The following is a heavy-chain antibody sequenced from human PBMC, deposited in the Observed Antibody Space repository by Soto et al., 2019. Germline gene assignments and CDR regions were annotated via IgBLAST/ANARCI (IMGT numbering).Heavy chain of an antibody. CDR3: ARESDSSSSGGIFGY. V-gene: IGHV1-46*01. Sequence: GASVKVSCKASGYTFTSYYMHLVRQAPGQGLEWMGIINPSGGSTNYAQKFQGRVTMTRDTSTSTVYMELSSLRSEDTAVYYCARESDSSSSGGIFGYWGQGTLVTSPQ. CDR2: INPSGGST. J-gene: IGHJ4*02. CDR1: GYTFTSYY. D-gene: IGHD6-6*01.